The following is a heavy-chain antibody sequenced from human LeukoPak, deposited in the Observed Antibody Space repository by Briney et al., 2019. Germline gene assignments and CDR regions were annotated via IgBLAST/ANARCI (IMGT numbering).Heavy chain of an antibody. D-gene: IGHD2-2*01. CDR3: ARTGVVGPAAKDDAFDI. CDR2: INPSGGST. CDR1: GYTFTRYY. Sequence: ASVKVSCKASGYTFTRYYMHWVRQAPGQGLEWMGIINPSGGSTSYAQKFQGRVTMTRDMSTSTVYMELSSLRSEDTAVYYCARTGVVGPAAKDDAFDIWGQGTMVTVSS. V-gene: IGHV1-46*01. J-gene: IGHJ3*02.